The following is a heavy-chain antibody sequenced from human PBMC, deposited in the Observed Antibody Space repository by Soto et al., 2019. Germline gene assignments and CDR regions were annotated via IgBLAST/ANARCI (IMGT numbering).Heavy chain of an antibody. D-gene: IGHD6-6*01. V-gene: IGHV4-59*01. CDR3: ARDLGFQYSSSSPWFDP. J-gene: IGHJ5*02. Sequence: PSETLSLTCTVSGGSISSYYWSWIRQPPGKGLEWIGYIYYSGSTNYNPSLKSRVTISVDTSKNQFSLKLSSVTAADTAVYYCARDLGFQYSSSSPWFDPWGQGTLVTVSS. CDR2: IYYSGST. CDR1: GGSISSYY.